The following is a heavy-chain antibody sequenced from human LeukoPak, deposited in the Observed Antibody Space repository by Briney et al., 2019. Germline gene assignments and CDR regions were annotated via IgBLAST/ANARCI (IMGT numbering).Heavy chain of an antibody. V-gene: IGHV1-2*02. CDR2: INPNSGGT. D-gene: IGHD6-19*01. J-gene: IGHJ4*02. Sequence: GASVKVSCKASGYTFTDYYIHWVRQAPGQGLEWMGWINPNSGGTNYAQKFQGRVTMTRDTSISTAYMELSRLRSDDTAVYYCARRGYSSGWYEEDFDYWGQGTLVTVSS. CDR1: GYTFTDYY. CDR3: ARRGYSSGWYEEDFDY.